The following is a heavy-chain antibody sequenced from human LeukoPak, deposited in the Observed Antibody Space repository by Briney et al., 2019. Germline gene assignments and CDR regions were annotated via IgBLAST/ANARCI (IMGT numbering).Heavy chain of an antibody. V-gene: IGHV3-48*01. CDR1: GFTFSSYS. CDR3: ARVGFDLVDAFDI. Sequence: GGSLRLSCAASGFTFSSYSMNWVRQAPGKGLEWVSYISSSSSTIYYADSVKGRFTISRDNAKNSLYLQMNSLRAEDTAVYYCARVGFDLVDAFDIWGQGTMVTVSS. D-gene: IGHD3-9*01. CDR2: ISSSSSTI. J-gene: IGHJ3*02.